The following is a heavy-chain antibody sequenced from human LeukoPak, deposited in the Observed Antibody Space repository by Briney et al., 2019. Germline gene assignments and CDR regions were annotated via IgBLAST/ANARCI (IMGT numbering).Heavy chain of an antibody. CDR2: IRYDGSNK. D-gene: IGHD3-10*01. CDR1: VVTFSSYG. Sequence: GGSLRLSCALSVVTFSSYGMHWVRQAPGKGLEWVAFIRYDGSNKYYADSVKGRFTISRDNSKNTLYLQMNSLRAEDTAVYYCAKDLLWFGTFDYWGQGTLVTVSS. V-gene: IGHV3-30*02. CDR3: AKDLLWFGTFDY. J-gene: IGHJ4*02.